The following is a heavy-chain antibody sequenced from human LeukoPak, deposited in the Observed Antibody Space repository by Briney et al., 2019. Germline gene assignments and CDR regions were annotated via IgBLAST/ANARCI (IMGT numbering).Heavy chain of an antibody. V-gene: IGHV3-23*01. J-gene: IGHJ4*02. D-gene: IGHD6-13*01. CDR1: GFTFSIYA. CDR2: ISGSGGST. Sequence: GGSLRLSCGASGFTFSIYAMSWVRQAPGKGLEWVSTISGSGGSTYYADSVKGRFTISRDNSKNTLSLQMNSLRAEDTAVYYCARDLGSSADYWGQGTLVTVSS. CDR3: ARDLGSSADY.